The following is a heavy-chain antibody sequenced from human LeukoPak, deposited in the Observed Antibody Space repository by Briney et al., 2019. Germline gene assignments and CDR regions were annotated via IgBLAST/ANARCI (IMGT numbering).Heavy chain of an antibody. V-gene: IGHV4-31*03. CDR1: GGSVSRGSYY. J-gene: IGHJ6*02. CDR2: IYYSGST. D-gene: IGHD5-12*01. Sequence: SETLSLTCTVSGGSVSRGSYYWSWIRQHPGKGLEWIGYIYYSGSTYYNPSLKSRVTISVDTSKNQFSLKLSSVTAADTAVYYCARAGGIVATRGYYYYGMDVWGQGTTVTVSS. CDR3: ARAGGIVATRGYYYYGMDV.